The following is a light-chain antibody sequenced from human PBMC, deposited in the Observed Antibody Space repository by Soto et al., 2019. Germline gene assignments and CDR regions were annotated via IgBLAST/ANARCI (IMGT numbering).Light chain of an antibody. Sequence: EIVLTKSPATMSLSPGERATLSCRASQSVSSYLAWYQQKPGQAPRLLIYGASTRAAGIPARFRGGGSGADFTLTITSLQSEDFAIYYCQQYNAWPITFGQGTRLEIK. V-gene: IGKV3-15*01. J-gene: IGKJ5*01. CDR2: GAS. CDR3: QQYNAWPIT. CDR1: QSVSSY.